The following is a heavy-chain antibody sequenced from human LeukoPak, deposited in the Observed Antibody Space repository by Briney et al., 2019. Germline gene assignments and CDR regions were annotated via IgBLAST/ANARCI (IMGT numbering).Heavy chain of an antibody. CDR3: ARTIAEAARFDY. J-gene: IGHJ4*02. D-gene: IGHD6-13*01. CDR1: GFTFGSYN. Sequence: GGSLRLSCAASGFTFGSYNMNWVRQAPGKGLEWVSHISTSSSTIYYADSVKGRFTISRDNAKNSLYLQMNSLRAEDTAVYYCARTIAEAARFDYWGQGTLVTVSS. V-gene: IGHV3-48*01. CDR2: ISTSSSTI.